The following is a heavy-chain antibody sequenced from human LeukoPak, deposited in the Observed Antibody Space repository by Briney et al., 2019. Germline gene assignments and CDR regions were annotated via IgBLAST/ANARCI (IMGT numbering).Heavy chain of an antibody. D-gene: IGHD3-22*01. J-gene: IGHJ4*02. Sequence: GGSLRLSCAASGFTFSTYWMTWVRQAPGKGPEWVANIKEDGSATYYVDSVKGRFTISRDNAKKSLYLQMNSLRAEDTAVYYCAKDPKYYYDSSGYLDWGQGTLVTVSS. CDR2: IKEDGSAT. V-gene: IGHV3-7*01. CDR3: AKDPKYYYDSSGYLD. CDR1: GFTFSTYW.